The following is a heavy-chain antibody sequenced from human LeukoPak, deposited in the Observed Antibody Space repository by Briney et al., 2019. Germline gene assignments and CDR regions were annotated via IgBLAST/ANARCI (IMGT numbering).Heavy chain of an antibody. CDR3: ARSLVVGATYPYH. CDR1: GFTFSDYG. CDR2: INHSGST. J-gene: IGHJ5*02. D-gene: IGHD1-26*01. Sequence: GSLRLSCAASGFTFSDYGWSWIRQPPGKGLEWIGEINHSGSTNYNPSLKSRVTISVDTSKNQFSLKLSSVTAEDTAVYYCARSLVVGATYPYHWGQGTLVTVSS. V-gene: IGHV4-34*01.